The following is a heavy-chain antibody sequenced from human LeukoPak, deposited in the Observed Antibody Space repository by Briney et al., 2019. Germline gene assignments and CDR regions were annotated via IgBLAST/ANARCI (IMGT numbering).Heavy chain of an antibody. CDR1: GFTVSSNY. V-gene: IGHV3-53*01. Sequence: GGSLRLSCAASGFTVSSNYMSWVRQAPGKGLEWVSVIYSGGSTYYADSVKGRFTISRDNSKNTLYLQMNSLRAEDTAVYYCASPGYSSSWYMAFDIWGQGTMVTVSS. J-gene: IGHJ3*02. D-gene: IGHD6-13*01. CDR3: ASPGYSSSWYMAFDI. CDR2: IYSGGST.